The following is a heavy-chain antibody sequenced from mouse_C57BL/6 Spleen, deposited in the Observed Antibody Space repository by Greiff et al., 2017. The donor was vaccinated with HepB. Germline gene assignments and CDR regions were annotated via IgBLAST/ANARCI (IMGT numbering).Heavy chain of an antibody. J-gene: IGHJ2*01. CDR2: IDPENGDT. CDR1: GFNIKDYY. Sequence: VQLQQSGAELVRPGASVKLSCTASGFNIKDYYMHWVKQRPEQGLEWIGWIDPENGDTEYASKFQGKATITADTSSNTAYLQLSSLTSEDTAVYYCTRGPTTVVAPDYWGQGTTLTVSS. D-gene: IGHD1-1*01. V-gene: IGHV14-4*01. CDR3: TRGPTTVVAPDY.